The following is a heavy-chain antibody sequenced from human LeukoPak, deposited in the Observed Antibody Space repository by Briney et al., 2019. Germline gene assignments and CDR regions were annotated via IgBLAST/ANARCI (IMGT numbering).Heavy chain of an antibody. CDR1: GFIFSSYA. CDR2: ISGSGGTT. D-gene: IGHD6-19*01. J-gene: IGHJ4*02. CDR3: AKDIRVYMAVTGTD. Sequence: GGSLRLSCAASGFIFSSYAMSWVRQAPGKGLEWVSVISGSGGTTNYADSVKGRFTISRDNSKNTLYLQMNSLRAEDTAVYYCAKDIRVYMAVTGTDWGQGTLVSVSS. V-gene: IGHV3-23*01.